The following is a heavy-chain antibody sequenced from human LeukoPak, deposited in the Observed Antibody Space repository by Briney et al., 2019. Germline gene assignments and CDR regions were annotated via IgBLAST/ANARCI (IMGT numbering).Heavy chain of an antibody. V-gene: IGHV4-59*01. CDR3: ARFNTYYYDSSGYNNWFDP. Sequence: SETLSLTCTVSGVSISSYYLSWIRQPPGKGLEWIWYIYYSGSTNYNPSLKSRVTISVDTSKNQFALKLSSVTAADTAVYYCARFNTYYYDSSGYNNWFDPWGQGTLVTVSS. CDR2: IYYSGST. D-gene: IGHD3-22*01. J-gene: IGHJ5*02. CDR1: GVSISSYY.